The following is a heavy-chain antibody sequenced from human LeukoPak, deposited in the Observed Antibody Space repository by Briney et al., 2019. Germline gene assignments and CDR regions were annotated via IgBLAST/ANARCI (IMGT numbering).Heavy chain of an antibody. V-gene: IGHV1-18*01. D-gene: IGHD5-18*01. CDR2: ISAYNGNT. J-gene: IGHJ6*02. CDR3: ARAVDTAPYYYYGMDV. CDR1: GYTFTSYG. Sequence: ASVKVSCKASGYTFTSYGISWVRQAPGQGLEWMGWISAYNGNTNYAQKLQGRVTMTTDTSTSTAYMELRSLRSDDTAVYYCARAVDTAPYYYYGMDVWGQGTTVTVSS.